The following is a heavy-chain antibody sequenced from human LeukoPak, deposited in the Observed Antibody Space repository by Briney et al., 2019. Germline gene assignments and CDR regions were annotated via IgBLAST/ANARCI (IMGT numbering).Heavy chain of an antibody. CDR2: INPNSGGT. D-gene: IGHD6-19*01. CDR3: ASATGYSSGWYNY. Sequence: ASVKVSCKASGHTFSGYYIYWVRQAPGQGLEWMGWINPNSGGTNYAQKFQGRVTMTRDTSISTAYTELSRLRSDDTAVYYCASATGYSSGWYNYWGQGTLVTVSS. V-gene: IGHV1-2*02. J-gene: IGHJ4*02. CDR1: GHTFSGYY.